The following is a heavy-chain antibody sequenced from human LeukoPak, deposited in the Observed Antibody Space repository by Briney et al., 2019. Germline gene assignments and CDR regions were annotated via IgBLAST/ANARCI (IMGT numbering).Heavy chain of an antibody. Sequence: GRSLRLSCAASGFTFSSYGMHWVRQAPGKGLEWVAVIWYDGSNKYSADSVKGRFTISRDNSKNTLYLQMNSLRAEDTAAYYCARDFTQGYTCDIFDYWGQGTLVTVSS. J-gene: IGHJ4*02. CDR3: ARDFTQGYTCDIFDY. CDR1: GFTFSSYG. V-gene: IGHV3-33*01. D-gene: IGHD5-18*01. CDR2: IWYDGSNK.